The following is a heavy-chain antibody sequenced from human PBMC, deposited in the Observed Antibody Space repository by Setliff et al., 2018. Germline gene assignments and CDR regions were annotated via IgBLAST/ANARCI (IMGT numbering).Heavy chain of an antibody. Sequence: GASVKVSCKASGYTFTKNAIHWLRQAPGQRPEWMGWINTDNGNTRYSQNFQDRVTITRDTSATTAFVELSSLRSDDTVVYFCARGSRPLWGAWGQGTLVTVSS. CDR2: INTDNGNT. D-gene: IGHD5-18*01. CDR1: GYTFTKNA. V-gene: IGHV1-3*04. CDR3: ARGSRPLWGA. J-gene: IGHJ5*02.